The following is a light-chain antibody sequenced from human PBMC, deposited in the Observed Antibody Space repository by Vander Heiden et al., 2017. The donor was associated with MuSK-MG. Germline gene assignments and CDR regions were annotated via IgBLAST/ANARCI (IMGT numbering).Light chain of an antibody. CDR3: QQSYNTQYT. Sequence: DIQLTQSPSSLSASVGDRINITCRASQSISRHLNWYQQKPGKAPNFLIYRASTLESGVPARFSGSGSGTDFTLTISSLQPEDFATYYCQQSYNTQYTFGPGTKLEIK. CDR2: RAS. CDR1: QSISRH. V-gene: IGKV1-39*01. J-gene: IGKJ2*01.